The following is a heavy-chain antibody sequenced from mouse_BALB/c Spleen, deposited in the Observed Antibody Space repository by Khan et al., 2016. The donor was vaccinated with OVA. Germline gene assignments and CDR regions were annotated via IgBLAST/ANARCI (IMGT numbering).Heavy chain of an antibody. V-gene: IGHV3-2*02. CDR2: ISYSGST. CDR1: GYSITSGYG. Sequence: QLKESGPGLVKPFQSLSLTCTVTGYSITSGYGWNWIRQFPGNKLEWMGYISYSGSTNYNPSLKSRISITRDTSKNQFFLQLNSVTTEDTATYYCARTARIKYWGQGTTLTVSS. D-gene: IGHD1-2*01. J-gene: IGHJ2*01. CDR3: ARTARIKY.